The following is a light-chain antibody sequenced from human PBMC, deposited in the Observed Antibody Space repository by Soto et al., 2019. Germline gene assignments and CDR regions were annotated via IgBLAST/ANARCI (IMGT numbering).Light chain of an antibody. CDR3: QQDNKCPRT. CDR2: GAS. V-gene: IGKV3-15*01. J-gene: IGKJ1*01. CDR1: QTINNN. Sequence: EIVMTQSPATLSVSPGERATLSCRASQTINNNVAWYQLKDGQVPRLVIYGASTRATDIPARFSGSGSGTEFTLTISSLQSEDFAEYHCQQDNKCPRTFGQVTKVDIK.